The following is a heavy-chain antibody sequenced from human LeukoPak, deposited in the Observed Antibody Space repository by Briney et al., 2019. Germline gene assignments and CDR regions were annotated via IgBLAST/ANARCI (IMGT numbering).Heavy chain of an antibody. CDR1: GFSLSTSEVG. CDR2: IYWDDDK. D-gene: IGHD3-10*01. Sequence: SGPTLVNPTQTLTLTCTSSGFSLSTSEVGVGWVRQPPGRALEWLALIYWDDDKRYSPSLKSRLTITKDTSKNQVVLTMTNMDPVDTATYYCAHWDGSGSRWGQGTLVTVSS. V-gene: IGHV2-5*02. J-gene: IGHJ4*02. CDR3: AHWDGSGSR.